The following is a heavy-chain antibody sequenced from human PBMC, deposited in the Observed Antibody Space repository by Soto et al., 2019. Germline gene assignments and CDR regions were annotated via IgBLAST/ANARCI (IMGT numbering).Heavy chain of an antibody. CDR1: GGNFITFA. CDR3: AKNLGIDPFGSYGLDV. J-gene: IGHJ6*02. V-gene: IGHV1-69*01. Sequence: QVELVQSGAEVKKPGSSVKVSCKASGGNFITFAISWVRQAPGQGLEWMGGIIPISSTTKSAHKFQDRVTISADGSSSTAHMELRSLKSEDTAIYFSAKNLGIDPFGSYGLDVWGQGTTVTVSS. CDR2: IIPISSTT. D-gene: IGHD7-27*01.